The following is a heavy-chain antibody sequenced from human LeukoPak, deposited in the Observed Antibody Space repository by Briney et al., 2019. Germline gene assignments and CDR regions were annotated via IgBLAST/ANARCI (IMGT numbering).Heavy chain of an antibody. Sequence: PSETLSLTCAVYGGSSSGYYWSWIRQPPGKGLEWIGEINHSGSTNYNPSLKSRVTISVDTSKNQFSLKLSSVTAADTAVYCCARLRNADWNYRSYFDYWGQGTLVTVSS. CDR1: GGSSSGYY. D-gene: IGHD1-7*01. CDR2: INHSGST. J-gene: IGHJ4*02. CDR3: ARLRNADWNYRSYFDY. V-gene: IGHV4-34*01.